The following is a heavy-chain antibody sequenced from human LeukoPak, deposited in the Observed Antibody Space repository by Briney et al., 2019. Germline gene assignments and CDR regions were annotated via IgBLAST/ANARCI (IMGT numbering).Heavy chain of an antibody. J-gene: IGHJ4*02. D-gene: IGHD2/OR15-2a*01. V-gene: IGHV3-74*01. CDR1: GNYR. Sequence: GGSLRLSRAASGNYRIHWVRQAPGTGLVWVSHINSDGSWTSYADYVKGRFTISKDNAKNTVYLQMNSLRAEDTAVYYCVSFYETYWGRGTLVTVSS. CDR3: VSFYETY. CDR2: INSDGSWT.